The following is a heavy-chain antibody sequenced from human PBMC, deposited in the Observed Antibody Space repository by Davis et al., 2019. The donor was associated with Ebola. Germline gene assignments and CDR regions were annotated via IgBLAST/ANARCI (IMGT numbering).Heavy chain of an antibody. CDR1: GGSISSGGYY. CDR3: ARGHWNLGVGWFDP. Sequence: MPSETLSLTCTVSGGSISSGGYYWSWIRQHPGKGLEWIGYIYYSGSTYYNPSLKSRVTISVDTSKNQFSLKLSSVTAADTAVYYCARGHWNLGVGWFDPWGQGTLVTVSS. J-gene: IGHJ5*02. D-gene: IGHD1-7*01. CDR2: IYYSGST. V-gene: IGHV4-31*03.